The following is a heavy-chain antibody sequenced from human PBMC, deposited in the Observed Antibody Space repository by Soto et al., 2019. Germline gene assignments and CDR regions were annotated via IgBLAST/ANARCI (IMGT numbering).Heavy chain of an antibody. CDR3: AREISLSAGSYFDY. V-gene: IGHV3-48*02. D-gene: IGHD3-10*01. CDR1: GFTFNTYN. J-gene: IGHJ4*02. CDR2: ISSSSYTI. Sequence: LRLSCTASGFTFNTYNMNWVRQAPGKGLEWVSYISSSSYTIKYADSVEGRFTVSRDNGKKSLYLQMNSLRDEDTAVYFCAREISLSAGSYFDYWGQGTLVTVSS.